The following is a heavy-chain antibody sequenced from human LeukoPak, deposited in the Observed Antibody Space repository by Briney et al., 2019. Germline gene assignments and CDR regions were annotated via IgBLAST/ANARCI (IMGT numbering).Heavy chain of an antibody. CDR2: IYPGDSDT. V-gene: IGHV5-51*01. J-gene: IGHJ5*02. D-gene: IGHD3-10*01. CDR1: GYSFTSYW. Sequence: GESLKISCKGSGYSFTSYWIGWVRQMPGEGLEWMGIIYPGDSDTRYSPSFQGQVTISADKSISTAYLQWSSLKASDTAMYYCARQDYYGSGGYFSWFDPWGQGTLVTVSS. CDR3: ARQDYYGSGGYFSWFDP.